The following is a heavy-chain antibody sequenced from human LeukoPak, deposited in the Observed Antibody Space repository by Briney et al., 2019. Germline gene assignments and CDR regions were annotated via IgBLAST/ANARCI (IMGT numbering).Heavy chain of an antibody. CDR1: GGSISSSNW. D-gene: IGHD3-10*01. CDR3: ARASNYYGSGSYYYTPDY. J-gene: IGHJ4*02. Sequence: PSGTLSLTCAVSGGSISSSNWWSWVRQPPGKGLEWSGEIYHSGSTNYNPSLKSRVTISVDKSKNQFSLKLSSVTAADTAVYYCARASNYYGSGSYYYTPDYWGQGTLVTVSS. V-gene: IGHV4-4*02. CDR2: IYHSGST.